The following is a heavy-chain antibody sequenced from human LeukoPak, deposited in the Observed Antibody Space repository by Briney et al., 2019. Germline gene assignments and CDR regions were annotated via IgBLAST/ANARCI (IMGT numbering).Heavy chain of an antibody. CDR1: GYSFTSYW. D-gene: IGHD3-22*01. V-gene: IGHV5-51*01. Sequence: GESLKISCKGSGYSFTSYWIGWVRQMPGKGLEWMGIIYPGDSDTRYSPSFQGQVTISADKSISTAYLQWSSLKASDTAMYYCARGKYYCDSSGYPTDYWGQGTLVTVSS. CDR3: ARGKYYCDSSGYPTDY. CDR2: IYPGDSDT. J-gene: IGHJ4*02.